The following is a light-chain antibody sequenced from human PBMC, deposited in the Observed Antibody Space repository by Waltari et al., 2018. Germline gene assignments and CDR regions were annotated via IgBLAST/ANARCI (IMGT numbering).Light chain of an antibody. CDR3: QSYDSSLAVWV. J-gene: IGLJ3*02. V-gene: IGLV1-40*01. Sequence: QSVLTQPPSVSGAPGLTVTIPCTGRGSNVGAGYDVHWYQRLPGAAPKLLTFHNNHRPSGVPDRFSGSKSGSSASLAITGLRAEDEGDYFCQSYDSSLAVWVFGGGTKLTVL. CDR2: HNN. CDR1: GSNVGAGYD.